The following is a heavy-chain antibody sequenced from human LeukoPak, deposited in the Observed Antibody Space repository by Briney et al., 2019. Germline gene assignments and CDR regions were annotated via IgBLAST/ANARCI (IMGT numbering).Heavy chain of an antibody. CDR1: GYTFTSYH. V-gene: IGHV1-46*01. Sequence: ASVKVSCKASGYTFTSYHMHWVRQAPGQGLEWMGIINPSGGSTSYAQKFQGRVTMTRDTSTSTVYMELSSLRSEDTAVYYCARADCSGGSCPYGMDVWGQGTTVTVSS. D-gene: IGHD2-15*01. CDR2: INPSGGST. CDR3: ARADCSGGSCPYGMDV. J-gene: IGHJ6*02.